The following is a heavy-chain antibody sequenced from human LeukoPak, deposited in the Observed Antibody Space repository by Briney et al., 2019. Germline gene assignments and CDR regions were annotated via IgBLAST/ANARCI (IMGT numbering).Heavy chain of an antibody. CDR2: IKQDGSEK. V-gene: IGHV3-7*03. D-gene: IGHD1-26*01. CDR3: AKDLSGSYSSFDY. J-gene: IGHJ4*02. Sequence: GGSLRLSCAASGLTFSNYWMDWVRQAPGKGLEWVANIKQDGSEKNYVDSVKGRFIISRDNAKNSLYLQMNSLRAEDTALYYCAKDLSGSYSSFDYWGQGTLVTVSS. CDR1: GLTFSNYW.